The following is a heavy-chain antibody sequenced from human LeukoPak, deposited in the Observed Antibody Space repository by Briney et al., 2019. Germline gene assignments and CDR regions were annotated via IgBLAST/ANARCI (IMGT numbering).Heavy chain of an antibody. Sequence: GGSLRLSCAASVFTFSGSWMTWVRQAPGKGLEWVANIKQDGSEKHYVDSVKGRFTISKDNARNSLYLQKNSLRADDTAVYYCSWDRWAADGRGDHYYYGMDVWGQGTTVTVSS. CDR3: SWDRWAADGRGDHYYYGMDV. CDR2: IKQDGSEK. J-gene: IGHJ6*02. V-gene: IGHV3-7*04. CDR1: VFTFSGSW. D-gene: IGHD6-13*01.